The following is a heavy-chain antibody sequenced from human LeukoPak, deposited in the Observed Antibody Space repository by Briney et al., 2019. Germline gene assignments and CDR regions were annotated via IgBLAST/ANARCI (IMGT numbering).Heavy chain of an antibody. V-gene: IGHV4-4*02. D-gene: IGHD3-10*01. CDR2: IYHSGST. CDR1: GGSISSSNW. J-gene: IGHJ4*02. CDR3: ARLRLVITMVRGVIMMRGPFDY. Sequence: SETLSLTCAVSGGSISSSNWWSWVRQPPGKGLEWIGEIYHSGSTNYNPSLKSRVTISVDKSKNQFSLKLSSVTAADTAVYYCARLRLVITMVRGVIMMRGPFDYWGQGTLVTVSS.